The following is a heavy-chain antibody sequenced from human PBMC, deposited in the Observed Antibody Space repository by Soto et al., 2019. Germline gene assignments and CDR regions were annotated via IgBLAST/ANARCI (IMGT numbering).Heavy chain of an antibody. J-gene: IGHJ6*02. CDR1: DGSISSGGHS. Sequence: QPQLQESGSGLVKPSQTLSLTCAVSDGSISSGGHSWTWIRQPPGKGLEWIGYIYHSGNTYYHPSLNSRVTMSVDRSNTQFSLMLTSVTAADTAVYYCGRSSATGRYGIDVWGQGTTVIVSS. V-gene: IGHV4-30-2*01. CDR3: GRSSATGRYGIDV. CDR2: IYHSGNT. D-gene: IGHD2-2*01.